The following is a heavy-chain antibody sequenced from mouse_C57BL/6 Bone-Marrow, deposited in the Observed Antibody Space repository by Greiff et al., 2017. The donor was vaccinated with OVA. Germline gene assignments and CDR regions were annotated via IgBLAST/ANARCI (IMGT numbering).Heavy chain of an antibody. V-gene: IGHV5-4*01. CDR1: GFTFSSYA. CDR2: ISDGGSYT. CDR3: AREHYYGSSLDY. Sequence: EVKLEESGGGLVKPGGSLKLSCAASGFTFSSYAMSWVRQTPEKRLEWVATISDGGSYTYYPDNVKGRFTISRDNAKNNLYLQMSHLKSEDTAMYYCAREHYYGSSLDYWGQGTTLTVSS. J-gene: IGHJ2*01. D-gene: IGHD1-1*01.